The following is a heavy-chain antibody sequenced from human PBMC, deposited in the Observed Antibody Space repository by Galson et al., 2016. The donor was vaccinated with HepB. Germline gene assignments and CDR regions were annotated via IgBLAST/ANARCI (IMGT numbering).Heavy chain of an antibody. Sequence: LRLSCAASGFTFSSYGMHWVRQAPGKGLEWVAVIWYDGDIKYYADSVKGRFTISRDNSKNTLYLQMNSLRAEDTAVYYCAKAVIEYYHDTTGYYYYYYGMDVWGQGTTVTVSS. V-gene: IGHV3-33*06. CDR2: IWYDGDIK. D-gene: IGHD3-22*01. CDR1: GFTFSSYG. CDR3: AKAVIEYYHDTTGYYYYYYGMDV. J-gene: IGHJ6*02.